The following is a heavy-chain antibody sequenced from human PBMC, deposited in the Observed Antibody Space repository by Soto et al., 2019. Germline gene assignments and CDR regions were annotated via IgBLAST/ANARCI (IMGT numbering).Heavy chain of an antibody. J-gene: IGHJ4*02. CDR2: IHENGHFK. D-gene: IGHD4-4*01. Sequence: GGSLRLSCAASGFSCSYSMSWIRQAPGKGLEWLAHIHENGHFKFYVDSVKGRFTISRDDALNSLYLQMNSLRAEDTAMYYCARDEGVPINYRFDYWGQGTLVTVSS. CDR3: ARDEGVPINYRFDY. CDR1: GFSCSYS. V-gene: IGHV3-7*03.